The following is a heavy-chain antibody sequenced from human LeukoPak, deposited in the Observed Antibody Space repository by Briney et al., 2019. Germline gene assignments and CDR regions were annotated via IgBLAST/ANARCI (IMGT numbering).Heavy chain of an antibody. Sequence: ASVKVSCKVSGDTLSELPMHWVRQAPGKGLEWMGGFDPEKSETIYPQKLRGRVSMTEGTSTGTASMELSSLTSEDTAVYFCATGNSLGYCKGGRCFNYWGQGTQVIVSS. CDR3: ATGNSLGYCKGGRCFNY. D-gene: IGHD2-15*01. CDR1: GDTLSELP. V-gene: IGHV1-24*01. J-gene: IGHJ4*02. CDR2: FDPEKSET.